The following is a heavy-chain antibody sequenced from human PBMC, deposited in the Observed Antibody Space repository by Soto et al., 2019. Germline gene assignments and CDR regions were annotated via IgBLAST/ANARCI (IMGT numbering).Heavy chain of an antibody. V-gene: IGHV1-69*06. D-gene: IGHD5-12*01. CDR1: GGLISKYS. J-gene: IGHJ4*01. CDR3: ATIRVRGGPLRFED. Sequence: QVQLVQSGAEVRKPGSSVKVSCKTSGGLISKYSFNWVRQAPGQGLEWMGGVLPISGSTDYAQKFQGRLTITADRSTSTVYMELSRLRSDDTANYYCATIRVRGGPLRFEDGGKGLLISVSS. CDR2: VLPISGST.